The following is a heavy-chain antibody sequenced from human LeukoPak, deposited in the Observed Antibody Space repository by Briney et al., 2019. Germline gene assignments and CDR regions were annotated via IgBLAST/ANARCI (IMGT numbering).Heavy chain of an antibody. J-gene: IGHJ3*02. CDR3: AGDSDTAMPYDAFDI. CDR2: ISAYNGNT. CDR1: GYTFTSYG. D-gene: IGHD5-18*01. V-gene: IGHV1-18*01. Sequence: ASVKVSCKASGYTFTSYGISWVRQAPGQGLEWMGWISAYNGNTNYAQKLQGSVTMTTDTSTSTAYMELRSLRSDDTAVYYCAGDSDTAMPYDAFDIWGQGTMVTVSS.